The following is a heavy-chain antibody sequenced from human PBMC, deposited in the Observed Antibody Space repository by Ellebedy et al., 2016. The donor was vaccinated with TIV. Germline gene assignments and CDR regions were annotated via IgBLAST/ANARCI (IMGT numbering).Heavy chain of an antibody. J-gene: IGHJ3*01. Sequence: ASVKVSXKTSGYNFSAHFIHWLRQAPGQGLEWVGWINPKTGGTTYAQKFQGWVTMTRDTSVSTTYLELNKLKSDDTALYFCARDNREHAFDVWGQGTVVTVFS. V-gene: IGHV1-2*04. CDR1: GYNFSAHF. D-gene: IGHD1-26*01. CDR2: INPKTGGT. CDR3: ARDNREHAFDV.